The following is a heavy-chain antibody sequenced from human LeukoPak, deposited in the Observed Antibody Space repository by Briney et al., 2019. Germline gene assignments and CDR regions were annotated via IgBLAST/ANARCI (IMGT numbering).Heavy chain of an antibody. Sequence: GGSLRLSCAASGIIFSNYWMHWVRQAPGKGLVWVSRINRDGSSTSYADSVKGRFTISRDNAKNTLYLQMNSLRAEDTAVYYCARGGGYSYGSFDYWGQGTLVTISS. V-gene: IGHV3-74*01. CDR1: GIIFSNYW. CDR3: ARGGGYSYGSFDY. J-gene: IGHJ4*02. D-gene: IGHD5-18*01. CDR2: INRDGSST.